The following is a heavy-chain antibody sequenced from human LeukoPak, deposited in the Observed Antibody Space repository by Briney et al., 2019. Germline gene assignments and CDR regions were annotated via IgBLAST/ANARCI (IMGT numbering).Heavy chain of an antibody. J-gene: IGHJ6*02. CDR1: GFTFDDYA. D-gene: IGHD5/OR15-5a*01. CDR3: AKDKVSIPYGMDV. Sequence: PPGRSLRLPCAASGFTFDDYAMHWVRLAPGKGLEWISGINWNGGTIVYADPVKGRFSISRDNAKNTLYLQMDSLRPDDTALYFCAKDKVSIPYGMDVWGQGTTVIVSS. V-gene: IGHV3-9*01. CDR2: INWNGGTI.